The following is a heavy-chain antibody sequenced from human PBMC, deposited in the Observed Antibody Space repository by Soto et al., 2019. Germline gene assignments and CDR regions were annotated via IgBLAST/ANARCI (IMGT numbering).Heavy chain of an antibody. J-gene: IGHJ4*02. CDR2: FSSTGSA. CDR1: GASITQYY. V-gene: IGHV4-59*01. Sequence: PSETLSLTCAVSGASITQYYWNWIRQSPGRGLEWIVSFSSTGSAVYNPSLRGRVTISLDTSKNQFSLTLNSVTAADTAVYYCARGGGSHYHNHEFDFWGQGYLVTVSS. CDR3: ARGGGSHYHNHEFDF. D-gene: IGHD3-22*01.